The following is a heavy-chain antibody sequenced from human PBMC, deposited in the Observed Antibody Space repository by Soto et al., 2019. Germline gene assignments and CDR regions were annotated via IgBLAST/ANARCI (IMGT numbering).Heavy chain of an antibody. D-gene: IGHD3-10*01. V-gene: IGHV1-8*01. CDR2: MNPNSGNT. CDR1: GYTFTSYD. Sequence: QVQLVQSGAEVKKPGASVKVSCKASGYTFTSYDINWVRQATGQGLEWMGWMNPNSGNTGYAQKFQGRVTMTRNTSISTAYIELSSLRSEYTSVYYCARGLRYYYYGSGSEFSYDYWGQGTLVTVSS. CDR3: ARGLRYYYYGSGSEFSYDY. J-gene: IGHJ4*02.